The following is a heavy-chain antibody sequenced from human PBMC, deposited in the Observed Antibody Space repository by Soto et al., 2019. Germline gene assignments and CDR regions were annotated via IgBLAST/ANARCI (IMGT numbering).Heavy chain of an antibody. CDR1: GFTFSSYS. CDR2: ISGSGGST. J-gene: IGHJ3*02. CDR3: AKGGYCSGGSCDVDAFDI. Sequence: GGSLILSCAASGFTFSSYSMSWVRQAPGKGLEWVSAISGSGGSTYYADSVKGRFTISRDNSKNTLYLQMNSLRAEDTAVYYCAKGGYCSGGSCDVDAFDIWGQGTMVTVSS. D-gene: IGHD2-15*01. V-gene: IGHV3-23*01.